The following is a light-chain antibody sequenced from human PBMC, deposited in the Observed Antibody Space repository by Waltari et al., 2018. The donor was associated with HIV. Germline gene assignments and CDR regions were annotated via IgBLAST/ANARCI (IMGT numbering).Light chain of an antibody. V-gene: IGLV3-25*03. J-gene: IGLJ2*01. CDR1: VLAKQF. CDR3: QSADTSGTSVL. CDR2: KDT. Sequence: SSDLTQSPSLSVSPGQTAKLTCSGDVLAKQFAFWYHRKPGQAPLLLIYKDTERHSKIPERFSASTSGTTVTLTISGVRAEDEAEYFCQSADTSGTSVLFGGGTTLTVL.